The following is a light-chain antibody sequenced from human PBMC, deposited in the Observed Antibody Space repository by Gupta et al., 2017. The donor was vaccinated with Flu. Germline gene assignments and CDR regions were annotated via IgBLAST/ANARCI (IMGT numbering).Light chain of an antibody. CDR1: QSVSSST. CDR2: GGS. CDR3: QQYETSPPTCI. V-gene: IGKV3-20*01. J-gene: IGKJ2*02. Sequence: ATLSCRASQSVSSSTLAWYQQKPGQAPRLLIYGGSSRATGIPDRFSGSGSGTDFTLIINRLEPEDFAVYYCQQYETSPPTCIFGRGTKLEIK.